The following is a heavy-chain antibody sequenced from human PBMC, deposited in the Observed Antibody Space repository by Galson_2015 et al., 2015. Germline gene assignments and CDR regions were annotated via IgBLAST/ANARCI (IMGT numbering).Heavy chain of an antibody. V-gene: IGHV3-48*02. Sequence: SLSLSCAGSGVTFRKYRMSWVRQAPGKGLECISYISSSSNSIYYADSAKGRFTISRDKDKNLLYLQMNSLRDEDTAVYYCASDRSYYYFAMDVWGQGTTVTVSS. CDR2: ISSSSNSI. CDR1: GVTFRKYR. J-gene: IGHJ6*02. CDR3: ASDRSYYYFAMDV.